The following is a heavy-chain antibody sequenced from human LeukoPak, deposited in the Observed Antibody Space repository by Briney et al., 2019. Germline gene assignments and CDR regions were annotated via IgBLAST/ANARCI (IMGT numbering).Heavy chain of an antibody. CDR2: ISSSSGTM. V-gene: IGHV3-48*01. D-gene: IGHD1-26*01. CDR1: GFTFSSYW. CDR3: VSDPDVVGATFSY. J-gene: IGHJ4*02. Sequence: GGSLRLSCAASGFTFSSYWMSWVRQAPGKGLEWVSHISSSSGTMYYADSVKGRFTISRDNAKNSLYLQMNSPRAEDTAVYYCVSDPDVVGATFSYWGQGTLVTVSS.